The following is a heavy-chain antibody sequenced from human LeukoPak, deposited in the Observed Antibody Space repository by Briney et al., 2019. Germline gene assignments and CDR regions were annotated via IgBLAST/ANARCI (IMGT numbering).Heavy chain of an antibody. CDR1: GYTFTSYG. CDR2: ISAYNGNT. Sequence: GASVKVSCKASGYTFTSYGISWVRQAPGQGLEWMGWISAYNGNTNYAQKLQGRVTMTTDTSTSTAYMELRSLRSDDTAVYYCAREAEYFDWLLLGYFDYWGQGTLVTVSS. D-gene: IGHD3-9*01. V-gene: IGHV1-18*01. J-gene: IGHJ4*02. CDR3: AREAEYFDWLLLGYFDY.